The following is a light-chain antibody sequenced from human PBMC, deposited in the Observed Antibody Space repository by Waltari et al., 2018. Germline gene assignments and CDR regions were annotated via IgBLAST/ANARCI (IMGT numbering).Light chain of an antibody. CDR2: GAS. Sequence: EIVLTQSPGNMSLSPGERATPSCRPSQSASSSYLAWYQQKPGQAPMLLIYGASSRATGIPDRFSGSGSGTDFTLTISRLEPEDFAVYYCQQYGSSPETFGQGTKVEIK. CDR3: QQYGSSPET. CDR1: QSASSSY. V-gene: IGKV3-20*01. J-gene: IGKJ1*01.